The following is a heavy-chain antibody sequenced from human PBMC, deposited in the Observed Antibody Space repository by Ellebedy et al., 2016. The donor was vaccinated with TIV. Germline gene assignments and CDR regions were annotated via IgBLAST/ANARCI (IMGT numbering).Heavy chain of an antibody. V-gene: IGHV4-61*05. CDR2: IHHSGST. D-gene: IGHD3-16*01. J-gene: IGHJ4*02. CDR1: GDSISNNDYY. CDR3: ATGGGAIDY. Sequence: SETLSLXCNVSGDSISNNDYYWSWIRQHPGKGLEWIGYIHHSGSTNYNPSLKSRVTISVDKSKNQFSLNLSSVTAADTAVYYCATGGGAIDYWGQGTLVTVSS.